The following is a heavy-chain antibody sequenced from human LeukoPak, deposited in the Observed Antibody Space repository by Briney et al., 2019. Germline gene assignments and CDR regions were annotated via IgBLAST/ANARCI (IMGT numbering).Heavy chain of an antibody. J-gene: IGHJ4*02. D-gene: IGHD2/OR15-2a*01. CDR2: IDSSTTRI. V-gene: IGHV3-21*01. Sequence: PGGSLRLSCAASGFTFRSFSMNWVRQAPGKGLEWVSAIDSSTTRIYYANSVRGRFTISRDNAKNSLDLQMNSLRAEDTAVYYCVRGGTYCDSTCKGADYWGQGTRVAVSS. CDR3: VRGGTYCDSTCKGADY. CDR1: GFTFRSFS.